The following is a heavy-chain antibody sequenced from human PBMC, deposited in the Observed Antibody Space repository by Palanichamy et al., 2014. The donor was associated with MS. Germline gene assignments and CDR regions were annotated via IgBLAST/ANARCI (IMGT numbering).Heavy chain of an antibody. CDR3: TRDRKMGDIVVVVAHH. CDR2: IRSKAYGGTT. CDR1: GFTFGDYA. D-gene: IGHD2-15*01. V-gene: IGHV3-49*03. J-gene: IGHJ5*02. Sequence: EVQLVESGGGLVQPGRSLRLSCTASGFTFGDYAMSWFRQAPGKGLEWVGFIRSKAYGGTTEYAASVKGRFTISRDDSKSIAYLQMNSLKTEDTAVYYCTRDRKMGDIVVVVAHHWGQGTLVTVSS.